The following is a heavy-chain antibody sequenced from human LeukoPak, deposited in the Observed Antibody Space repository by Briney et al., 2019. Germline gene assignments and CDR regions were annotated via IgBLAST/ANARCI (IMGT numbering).Heavy chain of an antibody. CDR2: ISGSGSST. D-gene: IGHD1-26*01. CDR3: AKGLQWELPFDY. V-gene: IGHV3-23*01. CDR1: GFTFSSYA. J-gene: IGHJ4*02. Sequence: GGSLRLPCAASGFTFSSYAMSWVRQAPGKGLEWVSAISGSGSSTYYADSVKGRFTISRDNSKNTLYVQTNSLRAEDTAVYYCAKGLQWELPFDYWGQGTLVTVSS.